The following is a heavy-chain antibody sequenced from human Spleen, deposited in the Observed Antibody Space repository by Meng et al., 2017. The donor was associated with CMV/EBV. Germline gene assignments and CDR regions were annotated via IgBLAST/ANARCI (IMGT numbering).Heavy chain of an antibody. D-gene: IGHD2-2*01. CDR2: ISYDGSNK. Sequence: GGSLRLSCAASGFTFSSYAMHWVRQAPGKGLEWVAVISYDGSNKYYADSVKGRFTISRDNSKNTLYLQMNSLRAEDTAVYYCAREKITSPPAANAFDIWGQGTMVTVSS. V-gene: IGHV3-30-3*01. CDR1: GFTFSSYA. CDR3: AREKITSPPAANAFDI. J-gene: IGHJ3*02.